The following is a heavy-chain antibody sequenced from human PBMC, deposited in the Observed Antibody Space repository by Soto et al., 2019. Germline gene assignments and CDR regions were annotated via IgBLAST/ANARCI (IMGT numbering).Heavy chain of an antibody. CDR1: GYSFTTYW. Sequence: GESLKISCKASGYSFTTYWIAWVRQTPGKGLEWMGIINPGDSDIRYSPSFQGQVTISADNSISTAYLQWSSLKASDTAMYYCARHEQFYYYYYGMDVWGQGTAVTVSS. V-gene: IGHV5-51*01. CDR2: INPGDSDI. D-gene: IGHD4-4*01. J-gene: IGHJ6*02. CDR3: ARHEQFYYYYYGMDV.